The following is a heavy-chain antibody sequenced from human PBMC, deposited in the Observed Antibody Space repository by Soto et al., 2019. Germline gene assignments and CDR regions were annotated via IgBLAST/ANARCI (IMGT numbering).Heavy chain of an antibody. J-gene: IGHJ6*03. CDR2: IYYSGST. Sequence: SETLSLTCTVSGGSISSSSYYWGWIRQPPGKGLEWIGSIYYSGSTYYNPSLKSRVTISVDTSKNQFSLKLSSVTAADTAVYYCARSETGRYYYYYYYMDVWGKGTTVTVSS. D-gene: IGHD3-9*01. CDR1: GGSISSSSYY. CDR3: ARSETGRYYYYYYYMDV. V-gene: IGHV4-39*01.